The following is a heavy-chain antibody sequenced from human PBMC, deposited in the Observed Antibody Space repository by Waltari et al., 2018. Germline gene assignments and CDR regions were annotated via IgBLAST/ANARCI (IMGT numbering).Heavy chain of an antibody. D-gene: IGHD6-13*01. CDR3: ARGSSSWEDFDY. CDR2: VYHSGST. Sequence: QGQLQESGPGLVKPSETMSLTCAVAGYSISSGYYWGWIRQPPGKGLEWIGSVYHSGSTSNTPSLKRRVTISGDTSKNQFALKLSSVTAADTAVYYCARGSSSWEDFDYWGQGTLVTVSS. V-gene: IGHV4-38-2*01. J-gene: IGHJ4*02. CDR1: GYSISSGYY.